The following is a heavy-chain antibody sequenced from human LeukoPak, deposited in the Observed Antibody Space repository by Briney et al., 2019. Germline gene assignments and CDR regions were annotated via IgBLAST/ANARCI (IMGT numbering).Heavy chain of an antibody. J-gene: IGHJ4*02. CDR3: TTENMAAAAGDY. CDR2: IKSKTDGGTT. D-gene: IGHD6-13*01. V-gene: IGHV3-15*01. Sequence: PGGSLRLSCAASGFTFSNAWMSWVRQAPGKGLEWVGRIKSKTDGGTTDYAAPVKGRFTISRDDSKNTLYLQMNSLKTEDTAVYYCTTENMAAAAGDYWGQGTLVTVSS. CDR1: GFTFSNAW.